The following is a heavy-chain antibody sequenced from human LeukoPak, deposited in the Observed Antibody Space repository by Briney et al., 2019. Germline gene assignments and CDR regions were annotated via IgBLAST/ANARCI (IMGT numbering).Heavy chain of an antibody. Sequence: SETLSLTCTVSGDSISSGNYYWSWIRQPPGEGLEWIGYIYHSGTTSYNPSLKSRVTISVDRSKNQFSLKLSSVTAADTAVYYCARVSSSSSHYFYYYMDVWGKGPTVSVSS. CDR2: IYHSGTT. CDR3: ARVSSSSSHYFYYYMDV. CDR1: GDSISSGNYY. J-gene: IGHJ6*03. V-gene: IGHV4-30-2*01. D-gene: IGHD6-13*01.